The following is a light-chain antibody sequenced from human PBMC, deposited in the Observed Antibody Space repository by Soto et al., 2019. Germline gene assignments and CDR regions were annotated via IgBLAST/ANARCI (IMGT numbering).Light chain of an antibody. CDR1: QGIAPY. Sequence: GDRVTITCRASQGIAPYLAWFQQKPGKVPKLLIYATSTLQSGVPSRFSGSGSGTDFTLTINSLQPEDVGTYYCRKYNSAPLTFGGGTKVEIK. CDR3: RKYNSAPLT. V-gene: IGKV1-27*01. CDR2: ATS. J-gene: IGKJ4*01.